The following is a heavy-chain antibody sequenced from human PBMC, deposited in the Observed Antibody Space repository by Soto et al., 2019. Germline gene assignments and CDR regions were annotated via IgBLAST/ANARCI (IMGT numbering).Heavy chain of an antibody. CDR1: GGSLSGGSYY. D-gene: IGHD3-16*01. Sequence: SETLSVTCTVSGGSLSGGSYYWNWIRQPPGKQMEWIGYIYDSGATKYNTSLKSRVTISQDTSKNQFSLKMNSVTPSDTAVYYCARDWGPYWSDPWSQG. V-gene: IGHV4-61*01. J-gene: IGHJ5*02. CDR3: ARDWGPYWSDP. CDR2: IYDSGAT.